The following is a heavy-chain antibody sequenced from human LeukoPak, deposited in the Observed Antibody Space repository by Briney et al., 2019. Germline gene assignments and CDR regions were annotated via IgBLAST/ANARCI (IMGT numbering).Heavy chain of an antibody. CDR2: ISGIGDTT. CDR1: GFTFSSYW. J-gene: IGHJ4*02. D-gene: IGHD1-1*01. V-gene: IGHV3-23*01. Sequence: GGSLRLSCAASGFTFSSYWMSWVRQAPGKGLEWVSTISGIGDTTYYADSVKGRFTISRDNSKNTLFLHMNSLRAEDTAVYYCANLRESLWIPEFDYWGQGTLVTVSS. CDR3: ANLRESLWIPEFDY.